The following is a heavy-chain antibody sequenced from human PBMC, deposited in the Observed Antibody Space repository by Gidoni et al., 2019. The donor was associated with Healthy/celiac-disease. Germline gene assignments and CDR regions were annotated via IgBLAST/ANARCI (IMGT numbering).Heavy chain of an antibody. D-gene: IGHD6-13*01. CDR3: ARGFRLRAAGHAEYFQH. V-gene: IGHV1-46*01. J-gene: IGHJ1*01. CDR2: INPSGGST. CDR1: GYPFTSYY. Sequence: VQLVQSGAEVKKPGASLKDACKASGYPFTSYYMQWVRQAPGQGLEWMGIINPSGGSTSYAQKFQGRVTMTRDTSTSTVYMELSSLRSEDTAVYYCARGFRLRAAGHAEYFQHWGQGTLVTVSS.